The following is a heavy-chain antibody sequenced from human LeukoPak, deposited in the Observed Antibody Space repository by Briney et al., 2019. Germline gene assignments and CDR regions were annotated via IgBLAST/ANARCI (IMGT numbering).Heavy chain of an antibody. CDR2: ISGSGGST. Sequence: QAGGSLRLSCAASGFTFSSYAMSWVRQAPGKGLEWVSAISGSGGSTYYADSVKGRFTISRHNSKNTLYLQMNSLRAEDTAVYYCAKAAAGYYYYYYMDVWGKGTTVTVSS. CDR1: GFTFSSYA. J-gene: IGHJ6*03. CDR3: AKAAAGYYYYYYMDV. D-gene: IGHD6-13*01. V-gene: IGHV3-23*01.